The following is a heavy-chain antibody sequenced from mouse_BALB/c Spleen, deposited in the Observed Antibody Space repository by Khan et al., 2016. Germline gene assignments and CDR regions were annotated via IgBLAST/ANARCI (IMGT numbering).Heavy chain of an antibody. CDR3: ASTVVAPRFAY. CDR1: GYSITSDYA. D-gene: IGHD1-1*01. Sequence: VQLQQSGPGLVKPSQSLSLTCTVSGYSITSDYAWNWIRQFPGNKLEWMGYISYSGSTSYNPSLKSRISITRDTSKNQFFLQLNSVTTEDTATDYCASTVVAPRFAYWGQGTLVTVSA. J-gene: IGHJ3*01. V-gene: IGHV3-2*02. CDR2: ISYSGST.